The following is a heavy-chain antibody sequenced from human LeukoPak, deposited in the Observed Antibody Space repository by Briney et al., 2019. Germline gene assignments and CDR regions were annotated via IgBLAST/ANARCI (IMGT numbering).Heavy chain of an antibody. CDR3: ARRKVDHDYFDY. Sequence: PSETLSLTCTVSGGSISSYYWSWIRQPPGKGLEWIGYIYTSGSTNYNPSLKSRVTISVDTSKNQFSLKLSSVTAADTAVYYCARRKVDHDYFDYWGQGTPVTVSS. J-gene: IGHJ4*02. CDR1: GGSISSYY. D-gene: IGHD2-2*01. CDR2: IYTSGST. V-gene: IGHV4-4*09.